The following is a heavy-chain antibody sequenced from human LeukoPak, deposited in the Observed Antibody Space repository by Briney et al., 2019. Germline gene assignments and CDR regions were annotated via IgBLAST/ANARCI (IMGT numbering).Heavy chain of an antibody. CDR2: ISYNGGVV. J-gene: IGHJ6*03. CDR1: GFIFENYA. CDR3: TKIAVPVPGRYHIAV. D-gene: IGHD2-2*01. Sequence: QPGGSLRLSCAASGFIFENYAMHWVRLLPGKGLEWVSGISYNGGVVAYMDSVRGRFTISRDNAKNSLYLQLTSLKAEDTALYYCTKIAVPVPGRYHIAVWGKGTAVTVS. V-gene: IGHV3-9*01.